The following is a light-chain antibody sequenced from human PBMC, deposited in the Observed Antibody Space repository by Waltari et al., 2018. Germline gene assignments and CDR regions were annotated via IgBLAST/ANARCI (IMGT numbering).Light chain of an antibody. J-gene: IGKJ4*01. CDR1: QNILYSSNNQNY. CDR3: QQYYSAPLS. CDR2: GAS. V-gene: IGKV4-1*01. Sequence: DIVMTQSPDSVAVSLGDRATINCKASQNILYSSNNQNYLAWYQQKAGQPPMLLIYGASTRESGVPDRISGSGSGTDFTLTISNVQAEDVAVYYCQQYYSAPLSFGGGTKVEIK.